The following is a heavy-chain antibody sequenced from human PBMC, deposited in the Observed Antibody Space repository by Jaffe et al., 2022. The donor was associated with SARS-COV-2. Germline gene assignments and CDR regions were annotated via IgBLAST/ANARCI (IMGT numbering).Heavy chain of an antibody. J-gene: IGHJ6*02. Sequence: QVQLQESGPGLVKPSETLSLTCTVSGGSISSYYWSWIRQPPGKGLEWIGYIYYSGSTNYNPSLKSRVTISVDTSKNQFSLKLSSVTAADTAVYYCARVPCSSTSCSKWDYYYYYGMDVWGQGTTVTVSS. V-gene: IGHV4-59*01. CDR2: IYYSGST. CDR1: GGSISSYY. D-gene: IGHD2-2*01. CDR3: ARVPCSSTSCSKWDYYYYYGMDV.